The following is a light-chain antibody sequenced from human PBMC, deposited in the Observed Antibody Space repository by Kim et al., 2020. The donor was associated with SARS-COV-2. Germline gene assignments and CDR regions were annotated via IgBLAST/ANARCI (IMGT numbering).Light chain of an antibody. CDR2: KAS. J-gene: IGKJ2*01. V-gene: IGKV1-5*03. CDR1: QSISSW. CDR3: QQYNSYS. Sequence: TLSASVGDRVTITCRASQSISSWLSWYQQKPGKAPKLLIYKASSLESGVPSRFSGSGSGTEFTLTISSLQPDDFATYYCQQYNSYSFGQGTKLEIK.